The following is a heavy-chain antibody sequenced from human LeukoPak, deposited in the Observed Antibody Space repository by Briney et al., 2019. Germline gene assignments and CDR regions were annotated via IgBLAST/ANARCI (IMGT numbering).Heavy chain of an antibody. J-gene: IGHJ5*02. CDR3: ARKRDEYYDFWSGYLKARWFDP. CDR2: INHSGST. V-gene: IGHV4-34*01. Sequence: KPSETLSLTCAVYGGSFSGYYWSWIRQPPGKGLEWIGEINHSGSTNYNPSLKSRVTISVDTSKNQFSLKLSSVTAADTAVYHCARKRDEYYDFWSGYLKARWFDPWGQGTLVTVSS. CDR1: GGSFSGYY. D-gene: IGHD3-3*01.